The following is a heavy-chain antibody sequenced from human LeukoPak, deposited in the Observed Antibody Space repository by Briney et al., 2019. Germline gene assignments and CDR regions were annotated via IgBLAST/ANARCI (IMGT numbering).Heavy chain of an antibody. CDR2: TYYRSKWYN. D-gene: IGHD6-13*01. Sequence: SQTLSLTCAISEDSVSSNSAAWNWIRQSPSRGLEWLGRTYYRSKWYNDYAVSVKSRITINPDTSKNQLSLQLNSVTPEDTAVYYCARDRQLAPGVYNWFDPWGQGTLVTVSS. V-gene: IGHV6-1*01. J-gene: IGHJ5*02. CDR1: EDSVSSNSAA. CDR3: ARDRQLAPGVYNWFDP.